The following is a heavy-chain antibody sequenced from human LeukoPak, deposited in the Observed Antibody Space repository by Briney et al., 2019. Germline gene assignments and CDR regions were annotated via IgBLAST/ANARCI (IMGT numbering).Heavy chain of an antibody. CDR1: RGTLSSYA. J-gene: IGHJ4*02. CDR2: IIPIFGTA. D-gene: IGHD4-17*01. V-gene: IGHV1-69*13. CDR3: ARGPAVTTYRFFDY. Sequence: SVKVSCKASRGTLSSYAISWVRQAPGQGLEWMGGIIPIFGTANYAQKFQGRVTITADESTSTAYMELSSLRSEDTAVYYCARGPAVTTYRFFDYWGQGTLVTVSS.